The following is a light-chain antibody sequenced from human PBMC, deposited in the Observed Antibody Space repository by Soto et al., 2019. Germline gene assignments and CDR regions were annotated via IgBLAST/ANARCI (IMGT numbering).Light chain of an antibody. Sequence: EIVLTQSPGTLSLSPGERATLSCRASQSVSSSYLAWYQQKPGQAPRLLIYGASSSATGIPDRFSGSGSGTDVTLTISRLDAEDVAVYYCHQGLFTLGPGTKVYIK. CDR1: QSVSSSY. CDR3: HQGLFT. V-gene: IGKV3-20*01. J-gene: IGKJ3*01. CDR2: GAS.